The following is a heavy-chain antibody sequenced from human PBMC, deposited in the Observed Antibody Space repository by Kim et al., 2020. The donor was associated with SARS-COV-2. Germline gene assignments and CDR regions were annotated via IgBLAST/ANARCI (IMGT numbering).Heavy chain of an antibody. CDR3: AKEGKDIVVVASAYYYYGMDV. CDR2: ISYDGSNK. CDR1: GFTFSSYG. Sequence: GGSLRLSCAASGFTFSSYGMHWVRQAPGKGLEWVAVISYDGSNKYYADSVNGRFTISRDNSKNTLYLQMNSLRAEDTAVYYCAKEGKDIVVVASAYYYYGMDVWGQGTTVTVSS. D-gene: IGHD2-2*01. J-gene: IGHJ6*02. V-gene: IGHV3-30*18.